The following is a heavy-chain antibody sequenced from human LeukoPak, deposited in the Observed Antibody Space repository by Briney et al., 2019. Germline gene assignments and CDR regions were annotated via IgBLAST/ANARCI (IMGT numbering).Heavy chain of an antibody. CDR3: ARPSSRGGSYFDY. D-gene: IGHD1-26*01. CDR2: IYPGDSDT. Sequence: GESLKISRKGSGYTFTNYWIGWVRQMPGKGLEWMGIIYPGDSDTRYSPSFQGQVTISADKSISTAYLQWCSLKASDTAMYYCARPSSRGGSYFDYWGQGTLVTVSS. CDR1: GYTFTNYW. J-gene: IGHJ4*02. V-gene: IGHV5-51*01.